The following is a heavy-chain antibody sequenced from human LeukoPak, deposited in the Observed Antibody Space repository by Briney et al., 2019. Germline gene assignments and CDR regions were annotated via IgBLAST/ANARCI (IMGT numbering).Heavy chain of an antibody. D-gene: IGHD3-22*01. CDR1: GGSISSGSYY. CDR3: ARDSSGSNWFDP. J-gene: IGHJ5*02. Sequence: PSETLSLTCTVSGGSISSGSYYWSWIRQPAGKGLEWIGRIYTSGSTNYNPSLKSRVTISVDTSKNQFSLKLSSVTAADTAVYYCARDSSGSNWFDPWGQGTLVTVSS. V-gene: IGHV4-61*02. CDR2: IYTSGST.